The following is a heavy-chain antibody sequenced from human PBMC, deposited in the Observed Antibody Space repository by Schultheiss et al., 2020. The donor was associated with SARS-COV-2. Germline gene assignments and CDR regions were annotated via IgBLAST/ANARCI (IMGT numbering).Heavy chain of an antibody. CDR3: ARAPDDSSGYYYLFYFDY. V-gene: IGHV4-39*07. CDR1: GGSISSSSYY. CDR2: IYYSGST. D-gene: IGHD3-22*01. Sequence: SQTLSLTCTISGGSISSSSYYWGWIRQPPGKGLEWIGSIYYSGSTYYNPSLKSRVTISVDTSKNQFSLKLSSVTAADTAVYYCARAPDDSSGYYYLFYFDYWGQGTLVTVSS. J-gene: IGHJ4*02.